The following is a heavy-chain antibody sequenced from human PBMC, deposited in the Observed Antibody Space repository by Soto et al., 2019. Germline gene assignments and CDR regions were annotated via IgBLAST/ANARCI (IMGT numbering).Heavy chain of an antibody. J-gene: IGHJ6*02. V-gene: IGHV1-24*01. D-gene: IGHD6-6*01. CDR1: GYTLTEFS. CDR2: FDPEDAET. CDR3: ATTLGSSLQNDYYGMDV. Sequence: GASVKISCKVSGYTLTEFSMHWVRQAPGKGLEWMGGFDPEDAETIYAQKFQGRVTMTEDTSTDTAYMELSSLRSEDTAVYYCATTLGSSLQNDYYGMDVWGQGTTVTV.